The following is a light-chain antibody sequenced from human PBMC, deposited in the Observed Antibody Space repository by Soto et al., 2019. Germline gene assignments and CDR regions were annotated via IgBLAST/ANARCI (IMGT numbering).Light chain of an antibody. CDR3: QQYGSSPLT. CDR1: QSVSSSY. J-gene: IGKJ4*01. Sequence: ESVLMQVPGAPLLTKGERATLSCRASQSVSSSYLAWYQQKPGQAPRLLIYGASSRATGIPDRFSGSGSGTDFTLTISRLEPEDFAVYYCQQYGSSPLTFGGGTKVDI. CDR2: GAS. V-gene: IGKV3-20*01.